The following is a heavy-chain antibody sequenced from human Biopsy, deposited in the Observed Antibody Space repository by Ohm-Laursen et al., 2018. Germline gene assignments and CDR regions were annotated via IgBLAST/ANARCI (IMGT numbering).Heavy chain of an antibody. Sequence: TLSLTCTVSGGSISSSTTYYWAWLRQPPGKGLEWIGSIYNTATTFYNPSPKRRVTISVYTSTNQFSLKVASVTAADTALYFCARHPTGFWFDPWGHGTLVTVSS. CDR3: ARHPTGFWFDP. J-gene: IGHJ5*02. CDR2: IYNTATT. V-gene: IGHV4-39*01. CDR1: GGSISSSTTYY.